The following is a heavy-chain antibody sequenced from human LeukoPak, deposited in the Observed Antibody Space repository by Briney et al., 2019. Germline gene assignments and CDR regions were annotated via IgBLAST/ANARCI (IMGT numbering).Heavy chain of an antibody. Sequence: GGSLRLSCAASGFTFSSYAMSWVRQAPGKGLEWVSGISGSGGSTYYADSVKGRFTISRDNSKNTLYLQMNGLRAEDTAVYYCARGSGPYCGGDCYSDYWGQGTLVTVSS. CDR3: ARGSGPYCGGDCYSDY. CDR2: ISGSGGST. D-gene: IGHD2-21*02. J-gene: IGHJ4*02. CDR1: GFTFSSYA. V-gene: IGHV3-23*01.